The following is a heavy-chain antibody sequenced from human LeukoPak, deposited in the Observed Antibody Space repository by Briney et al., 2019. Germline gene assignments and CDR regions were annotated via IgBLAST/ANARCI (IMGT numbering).Heavy chain of an antibody. J-gene: IGHJ4*02. V-gene: IGHV3-23*01. D-gene: IGHD3-9*01. Sequence: GGSLRLSCAASEFTFTNFAMSWVRQAPGKGLEWVSTISASGISTYYAGSVNGRFTISRDNSQSTLYLQMHSLRAEDTAIYYCAKGDNDILTDYYNSFDYWGQGTLVTVSS. CDR1: EFTFTNFA. CDR2: ISASGIST. CDR3: AKGDNDILTDYYNSFDY.